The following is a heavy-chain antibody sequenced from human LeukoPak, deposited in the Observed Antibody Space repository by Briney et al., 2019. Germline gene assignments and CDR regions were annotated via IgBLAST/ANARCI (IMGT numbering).Heavy chain of an antibody. V-gene: IGHV4-34*01. CDR3: ARGRDSSSWYPRTKNYYMDV. CDR1: GVSFSGYY. Sequence: PSETLSLTCAVYGVSFSGYYWSWIRQPPGKGLEWIGEINHSGSTNYNPSLKRRVTISVDTSKNQFSLKLSSVTAADTAVYYCARGRDSSSWYPRTKNYYMDVWGKGTTVTVSS. D-gene: IGHD6-13*01. CDR2: INHSGST. J-gene: IGHJ6*03.